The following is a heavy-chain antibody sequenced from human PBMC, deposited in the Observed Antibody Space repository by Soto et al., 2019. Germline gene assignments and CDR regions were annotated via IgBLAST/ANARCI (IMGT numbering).Heavy chain of an antibody. CDR2: ISSSSSYI. Sequence: EVQLVESGGGLVKPGESLRLSCAASGFTFRTYSMNWVRQAPGKGLEWVSLISSSSSYIYYADSLKGRFTISRDNAKNLLYLEMNNLRAEDTAVYYCARFVSATAINDHWGQGTLVTVSS. D-gene: IGHD2-21*02. CDR3: ARFVSATAINDH. V-gene: IGHV3-21*01. J-gene: IGHJ4*02. CDR1: GFTFRTYS.